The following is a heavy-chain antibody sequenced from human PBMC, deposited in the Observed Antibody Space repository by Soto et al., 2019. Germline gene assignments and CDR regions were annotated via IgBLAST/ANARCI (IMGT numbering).Heavy chain of an antibody. CDR1: GFTFSSYA. CDR3: ASDSVAAAGCFDY. Sequence: QVQLVESGGGVVQPGRSLRLSCAASGFTFSSYAMHWVRQAPGKGLEWVAVISYDGSNKYYADSVKGRFTISRDNSKNTLDLQMSRMRAEDTAVYYCASDSVAAAGCFDYWGQGTLVTVSS. J-gene: IGHJ4*02. CDR2: ISYDGSNK. D-gene: IGHD6-13*01. V-gene: IGHV3-30-3*01.